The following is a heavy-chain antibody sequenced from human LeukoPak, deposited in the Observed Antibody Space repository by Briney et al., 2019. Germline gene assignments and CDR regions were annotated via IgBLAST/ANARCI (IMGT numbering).Heavy chain of an antibody. J-gene: IGHJ5*02. V-gene: IGHV1-69*05. CDR2: IIPIFGTA. D-gene: IGHD6-13*01. CDR1: GGTFSSYA. CDR3: ARALSPSHPRRVSVAAAA. Sequence: ASVKVSCKASGGTFSSYAISWVRQAPGQGLEWMGGIIPIFGTANYAQKFQGRVTITTDESTSTAYMELSSLRSEDTAVYYCARALSPSHPRRVSVAAAAWGQGTLVTVSS.